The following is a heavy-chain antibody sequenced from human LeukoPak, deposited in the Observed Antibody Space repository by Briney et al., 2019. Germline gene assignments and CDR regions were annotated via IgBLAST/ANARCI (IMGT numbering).Heavy chain of an antibody. CDR1: GFTFSSYA. Sequence: PGGSLRLSCAASGFTFSSYAMSWVRQAPGKGLEWVSAISGSGGSTYYADSVKGRFTISRDNSKNTLYLQMNSLRAEDTAVYYCAKDRLAAGTVLSEGDRAMDFDPWGQGTLVTVSS. CDR2: ISGSGGST. CDR3: AKDRLAAGTVLSEGDRAMDFDP. V-gene: IGHV3-23*01. D-gene: IGHD6-13*01. J-gene: IGHJ5*02.